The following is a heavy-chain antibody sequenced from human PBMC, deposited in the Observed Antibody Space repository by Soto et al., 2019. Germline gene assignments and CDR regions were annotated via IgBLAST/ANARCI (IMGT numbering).Heavy chain of an antibody. V-gene: IGHV1-2*04. CDR1: EFSFTGYY. CDR2: INAHSGGT. CDR3: ARDPGLLGMDV. J-gene: IGHJ6*02. Sequence: ASVKVSCKASEFSFTGYYIHWLRQAPGQGLEWMGWINAHSGGTNYAQKFQGWVTMTRDTSISTAYMELSRLRSDDTAVYYCARDPGLLGMDVWGQGTTVTVSS.